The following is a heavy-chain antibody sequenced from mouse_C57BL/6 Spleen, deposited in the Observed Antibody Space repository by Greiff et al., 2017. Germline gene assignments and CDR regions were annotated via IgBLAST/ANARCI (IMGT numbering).Heavy chain of an antibody. Sequence: EVQLQQSGAELVRPGASVKLSCTASGFNIKDDYMHWVKQRPEQGLEWIGWIDPENGATEYASKFQGKATITADTSSNTAYLQLSSLTSEDTAVYYCTTYATVVAPDYWGQGTTLTVSS. CDR3: TTYATVVAPDY. D-gene: IGHD1-1*01. J-gene: IGHJ2*01. CDR1: GFNIKDDY. V-gene: IGHV14-4*01. CDR2: IDPENGAT.